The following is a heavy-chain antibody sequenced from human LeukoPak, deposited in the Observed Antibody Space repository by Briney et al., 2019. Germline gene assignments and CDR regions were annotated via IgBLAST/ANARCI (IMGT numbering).Heavy chain of an antibody. V-gene: IGHV4-38-2*02. J-gene: IGHJ4*02. Sequence: PSETLSLTCTVSGYSISSGYYWGWIRQPPGKGLEWTGSIDHSGSTYYNPSLKSRITISVDTSRNQFSLKLSSVTAADTAVYYCARRGRAKAFDYWGQGTLVTVSS. CDR2: IDHSGST. CDR1: GYSISSGYY. CDR3: ARRGRAKAFDY. D-gene: IGHD4/OR15-4a*01.